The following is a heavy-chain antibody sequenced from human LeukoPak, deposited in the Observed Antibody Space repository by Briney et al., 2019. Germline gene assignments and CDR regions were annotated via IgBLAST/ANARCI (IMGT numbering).Heavy chain of an antibody. Sequence: SVKVSCKASGGTFSSYAISWVRQAPGQGLEWMGGIIPIFGTANYAQKFQGRVTITADKSTSTAYMELSSLRSEDTAVYYCARCSFTYGFAFDIWGQGTMVTVSS. D-gene: IGHD2-15*01. J-gene: IGHJ3*02. V-gene: IGHV1-69*06. CDR3: ARCSFTYGFAFDI. CDR1: GGTFSSYA. CDR2: IIPIFGTA.